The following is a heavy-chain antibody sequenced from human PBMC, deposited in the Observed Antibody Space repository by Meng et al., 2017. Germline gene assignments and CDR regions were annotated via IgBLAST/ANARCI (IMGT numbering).Heavy chain of an antibody. V-gene: IGHV1-18*01. Sequence: QVQLVQSGAEVKKPGASVKVSCKASGYPFTSYGISWVRQAPGQGLEWMGWISAYNGNTNYAQKLQGRVTMTTDTSTSTAYMELRSLRSDDTAVYYCARLLRPYSSSSNFDYWGQGTLVTVSS. D-gene: IGHD6-6*01. CDR2: ISAYNGNT. CDR1: GYPFTSYG. J-gene: IGHJ4*02. CDR3: ARLLRPYSSSSNFDY.